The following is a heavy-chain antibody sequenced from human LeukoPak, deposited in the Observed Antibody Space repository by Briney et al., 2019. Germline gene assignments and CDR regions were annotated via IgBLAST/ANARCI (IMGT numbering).Heavy chain of an antibody. Sequence: GGSLRLSCEASGFTFSSYWMHWVRQAPGKGLVWVSRISSGGSTITYADSVKGRFTISRDNAKNTLYLQMNSLRAEDTAVYYCARALAVAGNYDYWGQGALVTVSS. D-gene: IGHD6-19*01. CDR1: GFTFSSYW. CDR3: ARALAVAGNYDY. CDR2: ISSGGSTI. V-gene: IGHV3-74*01. J-gene: IGHJ4*02.